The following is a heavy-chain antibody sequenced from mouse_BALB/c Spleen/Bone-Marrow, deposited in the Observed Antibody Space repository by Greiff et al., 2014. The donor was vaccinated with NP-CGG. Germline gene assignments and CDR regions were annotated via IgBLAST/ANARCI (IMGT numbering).Heavy chain of an antibody. CDR1: GYTFTSYY. D-gene: IGHD6-1*01. CDR3: ARHKLAMDY. CDR2: IYPGNVNT. Sequence: LVESGPELVKPGASVRISCKASGYTFTSYYIHWVKQRPGQGLEWIGWIYPGNVNTKYNERFKIKATLSADKSSSTAYMQLSSLTSEDSAVYFCARHKLAMDYWGQGTSVTVSS. J-gene: IGHJ4*01. V-gene: IGHV1S56*01.